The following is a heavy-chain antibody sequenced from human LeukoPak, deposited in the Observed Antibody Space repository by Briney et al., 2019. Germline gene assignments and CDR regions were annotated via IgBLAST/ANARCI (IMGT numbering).Heavy chain of an antibody. CDR3: GRFFPHVVPAADHSDY. J-gene: IGHJ4*02. CDR1: GYTFTSYG. Sequence: ASVKVSCKASGYTFTSYGISWVRQAPGQGLEWMGWINPNSGGTNYAQKFQGRVTMTRDTSISTAYMELSRLRSDDTAVYYCGRFFPHVVPAADHSDYWGQGTLVTVSS. D-gene: IGHD2-2*01. V-gene: IGHV1-2*02. CDR2: INPNSGGT.